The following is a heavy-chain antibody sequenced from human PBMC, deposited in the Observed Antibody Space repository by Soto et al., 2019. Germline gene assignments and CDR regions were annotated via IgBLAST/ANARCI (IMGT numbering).Heavy chain of an antibody. CDR1: GFTFGSYW. D-gene: IGHD2-21*01. Sequence: EVQLVESGGGLVQPGGSLRLSCAAPGFTFGSYWMHWVRQAPGKGLVWVSHISLDGSRTTYADSVKGPFTISRDNANNPLYLLRNSLGAEATAVYSCARAPPGYSLGYSYYGMDVWGQGTPVTVSS. J-gene: IGHJ6*02. CDR3: ARAPPGYSLGYSYYGMDV. V-gene: IGHV3-74*01. CDR2: ISLDGSRT.